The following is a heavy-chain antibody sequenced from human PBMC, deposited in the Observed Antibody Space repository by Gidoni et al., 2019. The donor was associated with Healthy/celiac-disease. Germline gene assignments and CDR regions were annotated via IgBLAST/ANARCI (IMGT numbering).Heavy chain of an antibody. CDR3: ARGPKITIFGVVTRRGPWCFDL. V-gene: IGHV4-34*01. D-gene: IGHD3-3*01. J-gene: IGHJ2*01. CDR1: GGSFSGYY. CDR2: INHSGST. Sequence: QVQLQQWGAGLLKPSETLSLTCAVYGGSFSGYYWSWIRQPPGKGLEWIGEINHSGSTNYNPSLKSRVTISVDTSKNQFSLKLSSVTAADTAVYYCARGPKITIFGVVTRRGPWCFDLWGRGTLVTVSS.